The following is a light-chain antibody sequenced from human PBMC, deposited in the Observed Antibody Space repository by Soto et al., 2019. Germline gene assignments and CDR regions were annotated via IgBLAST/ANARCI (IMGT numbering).Light chain of an antibody. CDR3: QQLKSSPFT. J-gene: IGKJ3*01. V-gene: IGKV1-9*01. Sequence: IQVTPYPSSLSASLGGRCTIPCRASQGISSYLAWYQQKPGKAPQLLIYAASTLQSGVPSRFSGSGSGTDFTLTISSLQPEDFVTYYCQQLKSSPFTFGQGTKVDI. CDR1: QGISSY. CDR2: AAS.